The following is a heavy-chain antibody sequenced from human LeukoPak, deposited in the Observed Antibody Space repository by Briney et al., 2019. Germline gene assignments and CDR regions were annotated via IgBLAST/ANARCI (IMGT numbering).Heavy chain of an antibody. V-gene: IGHV4-39*07. J-gene: IGHJ4*02. CDR1: GGSISSSSYY. CDR2: LYPSGST. D-gene: IGHD1-26*01. Sequence: PSETLSLTCTVSGGSISSSSYYWGWIRQPPGKGLEWIGLLYPSGSTNYNPSLKSRVTISVDTSRTQFSLKLSSMTAADTAVYYCEGGHYPLEYWGQGTLVTVSS. CDR3: EGGHYPLEY.